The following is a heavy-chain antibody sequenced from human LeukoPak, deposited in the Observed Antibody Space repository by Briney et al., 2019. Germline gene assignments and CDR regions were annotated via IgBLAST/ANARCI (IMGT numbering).Heavy chain of an antibody. J-gene: IGHJ4*02. CDR2: INHSGST. V-gene: IGHV4-39*07. D-gene: IGHD4-17*01. CDR3: ARRGTVTLLR. Sequence: SQTLSLTCTVSGGSISSGSYYWSWIRQPPGKGLEWIGEINHSGSTNYNPSLKSRVTISVDTSKNQFSLKLNSVTAADTAVYYCARRGTVTLLRWGQGTLVTVSS. CDR1: GGSISSGSYY.